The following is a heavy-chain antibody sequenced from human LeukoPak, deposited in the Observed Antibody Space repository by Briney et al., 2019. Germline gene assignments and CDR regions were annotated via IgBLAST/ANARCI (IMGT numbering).Heavy chain of an antibody. Sequence: PGGSLRLSCAASGFTFSSYWMSWVRQAPGKGLEWVANINQDGSEKYYVGSVKGRFTISRDNAKNSLYLQMNSLRAEDTAVYYCARHRGYSYGYRDYWGQGTLVTVSS. V-gene: IGHV3-7*01. CDR1: GFTFSSYW. D-gene: IGHD5-18*01. CDR2: INQDGSEK. J-gene: IGHJ4*02. CDR3: ARHRGYSYGYRDY.